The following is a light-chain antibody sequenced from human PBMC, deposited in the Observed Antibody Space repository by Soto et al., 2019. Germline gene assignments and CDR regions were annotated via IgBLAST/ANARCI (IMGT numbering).Light chain of an antibody. CDR3: LLSYSGTNWV. CDR1: SSDVGGYNY. CDR2: EVT. V-gene: IGLV2-8*01. Sequence: QSALTQPPSASGSPGQSVTISCTGTSSDVGGYNYVSWYQQHPGKAPKLMIYEVTKRPSGVPDRFSGSKSGNTAPLTVSGLQAEDEADYYCLLSYSGTNWVFGGGTQLTVL. J-gene: IGLJ3*02.